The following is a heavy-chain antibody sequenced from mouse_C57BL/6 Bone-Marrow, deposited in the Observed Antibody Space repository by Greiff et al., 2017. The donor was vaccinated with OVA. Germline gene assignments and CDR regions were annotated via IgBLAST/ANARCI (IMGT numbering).Heavy chain of an antibody. CDR2: IDPSDSYT. CDR3: ARLTTDV. CDR1: GYTFTSYW. V-gene: IGHV1-69*01. D-gene: IGHD6-1*01. Sequence: VQLQQSGAELVMPGASVKLSCKASGYTFTSYWMHWVKQRPGQGLEWIGEIDPSDSYTNYNQKFKGKSTLTVDKSSSTAYMQLSSLTSEDSAVYYCARLTTDVWGTGTTVTVSS. J-gene: IGHJ1*03.